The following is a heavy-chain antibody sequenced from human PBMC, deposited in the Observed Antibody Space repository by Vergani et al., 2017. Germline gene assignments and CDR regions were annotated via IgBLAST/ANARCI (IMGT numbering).Heavy chain of an antibody. V-gene: IGHV3-48*03. Sequence: VQLVESGGGVVQPGRSLRLSCAASGFTFSSYEMNWVRQAPGKGLEWVSYISSSGSTIYYADSVKGRFTISRDNAKNSLYLQMNSLRAEDTAVYYCAKGTKGLTAMDYYFDYWGQGTLVTVSS. D-gene: IGHD5-18*01. CDR2: ISSSGSTI. CDR1: GFTFSSYE. CDR3: AKGTKGLTAMDYYFDY. J-gene: IGHJ4*02.